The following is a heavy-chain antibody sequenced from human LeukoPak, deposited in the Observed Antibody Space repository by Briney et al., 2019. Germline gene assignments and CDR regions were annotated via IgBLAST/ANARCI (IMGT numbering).Heavy chain of an antibody. V-gene: IGHV3-30*18. D-gene: IGHD6-19*01. Sequence: PGRSLRLSCAASGFTFSSYGMHCVRQAPGKGLEWVAVISYDGSNKYYADSVKGRFTISRDNSKNTLYLQMNSLRAEDTAVYYCAKGSGYSSGWSFDYWGQGTLVTVSS. CDR3: AKGSGYSSGWSFDY. J-gene: IGHJ4*02. CDR2: ISYDGSNK. CDR1: GFTFSSYG.